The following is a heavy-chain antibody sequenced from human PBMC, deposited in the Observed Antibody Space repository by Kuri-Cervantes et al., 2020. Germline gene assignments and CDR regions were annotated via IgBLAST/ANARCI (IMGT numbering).Heavy chain of an antibody. D-gene: IGHD6-19*01. CDR2: IYHSGST. J-gene: IGHJ4*02. CDR1: GYSISSGYY. CDR3: ARRHNSGWIDY. Sequence: SETLSLTCTVSGYSISSGYYWGWIRQPPGKGLEWIGSIYHSGSTYYSPSLKSRVTISVDTSKNQFSLRLPSVTAADTAVYYCARRHNSGWIDYWGQGTLVTVSS. V-gene: IGHV4-38-2*02.